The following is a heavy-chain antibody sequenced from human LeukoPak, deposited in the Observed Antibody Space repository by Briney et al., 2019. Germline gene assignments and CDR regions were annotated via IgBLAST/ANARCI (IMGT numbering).Heavy chain of an antibody. CDR2: ITKSGEQT. V-gene: IGHV3-23*01. Sequence: GGSLRLSCVPSGITFSNSALSWVREAPGKGLEWVSTITKSGEQTYYADSVKGLFTISRDISKNTLYLQMNSLRAEDTAVYHCVKSAGKDGYRDVFDIWGQGTVVTVSS. J-gene: IGHJ3*02. D-gene: IGHD5-24*01. CDR1: GITFSNSA. CDR3: VKSAGKDGYRDVFDI.